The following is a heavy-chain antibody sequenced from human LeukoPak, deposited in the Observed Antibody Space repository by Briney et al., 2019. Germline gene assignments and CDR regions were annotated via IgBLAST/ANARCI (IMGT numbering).Heavy chain of an antibody. D-gene: IGHD3-22*01. CDR3: ARDPSNTSGYRIYFDY. CDR2: ISAYNGDT. CDR1: GFTFNKYG. Sequence: ASVKVSCKASGFTFNKYGISWVRQAPGQGLEWMGWISAYNGDTKYAQNLQGRVTMTTDTSTTTAYMELRSLRSDDTAVYYCARDPSNTSGYRIYFDYWGQGTLVTVSS. V-gene: IGHV1-18*01. J-gene: IGHJ4*02.